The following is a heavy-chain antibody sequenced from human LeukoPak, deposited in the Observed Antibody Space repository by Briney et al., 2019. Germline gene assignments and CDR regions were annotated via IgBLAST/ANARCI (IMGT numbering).Heavy chain of an antibody. CDR1: GYTFTSYD. CDR2: MNPNSGNT. J-gene: IGHJ3*02. Sequence: WASVKVSCKASGYTFTSYDINWVRQATGQGLEWMGWMNPNSGNTGYAQKFQGRVTMTRNTSISTAYMELSSLRSEDTAVYYCAKREEARYDFWSGYYRYDAFDIWGQGTMVTVSS. CDR3: AKREEARYDFWSGYYRYDAFDI. D-gene: IGHD3-3*01. V-gene: IGHV1-8*01.